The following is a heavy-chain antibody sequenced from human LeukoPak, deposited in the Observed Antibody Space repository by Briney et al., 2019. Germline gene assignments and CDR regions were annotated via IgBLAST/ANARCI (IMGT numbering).Heavy chain of an antibody. V-gene: IGHV4-34*01. J-gene: IGHJ5*02. CDR3: ATGGGIVVVPAAIRPYRYNWFDP. D-gene: IGHD2-2*01. CDR1: GGSFSGYY. CDR2: INHNGST. Sequence: PSETLSLTCAVYGGSFSGYYWSWIRQPPGKGLEWIGEINHNGSTNYNPSLKSRVTISVDTSKNQFSLKLSSVTAADTAVYYCATGGGIVVVPAAIRPYRYNWFDPWGQGTLVTVSS.